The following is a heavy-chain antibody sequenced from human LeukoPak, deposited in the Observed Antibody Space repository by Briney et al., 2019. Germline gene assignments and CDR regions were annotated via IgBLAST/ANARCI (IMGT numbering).Heavy chain of an antibody. CDR1: GFTFSSYS. Sequence: PGRSLRLSCAASGFTFSSYSMNWVRQAPGKGLEWVSSISSSSSYIYYADSVKGRFTISRDNAKNSLYLQMNSLRAEDTAVYYCAREGNSNYGYYYYYYYMDVWGKGATVTVSS. V-gene: IGHV3-21*01. D-gene: IGHD4-11*01. CDR3: AREGNSNYGYYYYYYYMDV. J-gene: IGHJ6*03. CDR2: ISSSSSYI.